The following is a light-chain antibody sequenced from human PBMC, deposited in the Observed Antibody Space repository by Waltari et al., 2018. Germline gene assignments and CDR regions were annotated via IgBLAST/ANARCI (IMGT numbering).Light chain of an antibody. CDR1: SSNIGGDI. CDR2: ANM. Sequence: QSVVTQPPSASGTPGQRVTLSCSGSSSNIGGDIVNWYQQFPGTAPKLLFYANMHRPSGVPGRCSGSRSGTSASLVISGLQSEDEADYYCATWDASLDTWVFGGGTKVTVL. CDR3: ATWDASLDTWV. J-gene: IGLJ3*02. V-gene: IGLV1-44*01.